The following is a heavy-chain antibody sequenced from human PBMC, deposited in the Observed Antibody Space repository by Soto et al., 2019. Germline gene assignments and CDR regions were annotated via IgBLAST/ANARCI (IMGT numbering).Heavy chain of an antibody. D-gene: IGHD3-16*01. CDR2: IYYSGST. CDR1: GGSISSYY. V-gene: IGHV4-59*01. Sequence: QVQLQESGPGLVKPSETLSLTCTVSGGSISSYYWSWIRQPPGKGLEWIGYIYYSGSTNYNPSLTGXVXIXXDTSTNQFSLKLSSVTAADTAVYYCASRYGGNFDYWGQGTLVTVSS. J-gene: IGHJ4*02. CDR3: ASRYGGNFDY.